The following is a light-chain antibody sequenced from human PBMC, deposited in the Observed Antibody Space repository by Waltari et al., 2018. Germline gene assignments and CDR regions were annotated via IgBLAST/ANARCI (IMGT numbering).Light chain of an antibody. V-gene: IGKV3-20*01. CDR2: GAS. Sequence: EVVLTQSPGTLSLSAGERATLSCGASQTVPNNFLAWYQHKPGQAPRLLIYGASNRATGIPDRFTGSGSGTYFTLTITRLEPEDFAVYYCQQYGRAPRNFGQGTKLEIK. J-gene: IGKJ2*01. CDR1: QTVPNNF. CDR3: QQYGRAPRN.